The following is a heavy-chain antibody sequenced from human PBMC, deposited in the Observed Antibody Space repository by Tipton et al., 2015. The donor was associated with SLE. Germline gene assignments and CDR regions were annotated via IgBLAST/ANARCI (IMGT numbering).Heavy chain of an antibody. V-gene: IGHV1-2*06. CDR2: INPNGGAT. D-gene: IGHD6-19*01. CDR1: GYTFSGYF. Sequence: QVQLVQSGAEVKKPGASVKVSCKASGYTFSGYFMHWVRLAPGQGLEWMGRINPNGGATNYLQKFQGRVIMSRDKSTSTAYMELTSLRSDGTTVYYCARGYSDSDWYGPDYWGQGTLVTVSS. CDR3: ARGYSDSDWYGPDY. J-gene: IGHJ4*02.